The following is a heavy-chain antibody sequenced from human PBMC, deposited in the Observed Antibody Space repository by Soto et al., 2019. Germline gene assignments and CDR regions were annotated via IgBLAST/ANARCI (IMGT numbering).Heavy chain of an antibody. V-gene: IGHV3-48*01. CDR2: IRRHTSVT. Sequence: EVQLVESGGMLVQPGGSLRLSCAASGLTLSTSSMNWVRQAPGKGLEWISYIRRHTSVTAYADSVKGRFTISRDSAKSSLYLQMDSLRVENTAVYYCGNVAFSGYYTVDRWGQGTLVTVSS. J-gene: IGHJ5*02. CDR1: GLTLSTSS. CDR3: GNVAFSGYYTVDR. D-gene: IGHD3-22*01.